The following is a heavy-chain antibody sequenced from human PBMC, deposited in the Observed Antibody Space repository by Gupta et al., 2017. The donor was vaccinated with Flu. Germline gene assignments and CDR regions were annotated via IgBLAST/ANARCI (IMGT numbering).Heavy chain of an antibody. D-gene: IGHD2-2*02. Sequence: FGDYAMHWVRQVPGRGLEWVSSISWNSGTRRYADSVKGRFTVSRDNAKNSLYLQMSSLRAEDTAVYHCVKADFGYCSGINCYTLDYWGQGTLVTVSS. CDR3: VKADFGYCSGINCYTLDY. CDR2: ISWNSGTR. J-gene: IGHJ4*02. V-gene: IGHV3-9*01. CDR1: FGDYA.